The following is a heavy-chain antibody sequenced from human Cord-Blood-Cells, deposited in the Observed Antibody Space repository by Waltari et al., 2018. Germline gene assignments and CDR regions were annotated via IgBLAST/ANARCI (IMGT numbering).Heavy chain of an antibody. V-gene: IGHV4-4*02. CDR2: IYHSGST. J-gene: IGHJ3*02. Sequence: QVQLQESGPGLVKPSGTLSLTCAVSGGAISSSNWWSWVSQAPGKGLEWIGEIYHSGSTNYNPSLKSRVTMSVDKSKNQFCLKLSSVTAADPAVYYWARGRGETSAVDIWGQGTMVTVSS. D-gene: IGHD3-10*01. CDR3: ARGRGETSAVDI. CDR1: GGAISSSNW.